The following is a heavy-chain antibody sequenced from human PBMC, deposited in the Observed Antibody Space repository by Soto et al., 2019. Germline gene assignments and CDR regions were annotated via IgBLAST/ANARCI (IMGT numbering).Heavy chain of an antibody. CDR2: IRSKAYGGTT. V-gene: IGHV3-49*03. CDR1: GFTFGDYA. Sequence: GGSLRLSCTASGFTFGDYAMSWFRQAPGKGLEWVGFIRSKAYGGTTEYAASVKGRFTISRDDSKSIAYLQMNSLKTEDTAVYYCTSHDYDILTGVGYWGQGTLVTVSS. D-gene: IGHD3-9*01. CDR3: TSHDYDILTGVGY. J-gene: IGHJ4*02.